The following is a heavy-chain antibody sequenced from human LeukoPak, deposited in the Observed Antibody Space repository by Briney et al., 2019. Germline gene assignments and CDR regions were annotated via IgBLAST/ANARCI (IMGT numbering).Heavy chain of an antibody. V-gene: IGHV3-49*04. CDR1: GFTFGDYA. CDR2: ISSKAYGGTT. J-gene: IGHJ4*02. CDR3: TRDPPYYYGSGSYFDY. Sequence: HPGGSLRLSCTASGFTFGDYAMSWVRQAPGKGLEWVGFISSKAYGGTTEYAASVKGRFTISRDDSKSIAYLQMNSLKTEDTAVYYCTRDPPYYYGSGSYFDYWGQGTLVTVSS. D-gene: IGHD3-10*01.